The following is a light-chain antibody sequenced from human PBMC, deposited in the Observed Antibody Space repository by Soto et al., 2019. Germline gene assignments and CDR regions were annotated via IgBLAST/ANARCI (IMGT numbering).Light chain of an antibody. Sequence: DIQMTQSPATLAASVGDRVTITCRASESITSWLAWYQQKPGKAPKLLIYKASNLESGVPSRFSGSGSGTEFTLTITSLQPDDFATYYCQQYQSYSQFGQGTKVEIK. CDR2: KAS. J-gene: IGKJ1*01. CDR3: QQYQSYSQ. V-gene: IGKV1-5*03. CDR1: ESITSW.